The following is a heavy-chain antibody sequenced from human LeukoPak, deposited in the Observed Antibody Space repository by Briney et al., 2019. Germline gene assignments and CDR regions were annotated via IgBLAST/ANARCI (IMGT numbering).Heavy chain of an antibody. Sequence: GRSLRLSCAASGFTFSSYGMHWVRQAPGKGLEWVAVISYDGSNKYYADSVKGRFTISRDNSKNTLYLQMNSLRAEDTAVYYCAKDSGSGSCSTFDYWGQGTLVTVSS. J-gene: IGHJ4*02. D-gene: IGHD3-10*01. CDR1: GFTFSSYG. CDR2: ISYDGSNK. V-gene: IGHV3-30*18. CDR3: AKDSGSGSCSTFDY.